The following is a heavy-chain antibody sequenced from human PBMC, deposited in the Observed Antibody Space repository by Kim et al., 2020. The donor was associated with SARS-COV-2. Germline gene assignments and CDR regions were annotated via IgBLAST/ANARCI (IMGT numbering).Heavy chain of an antibody. CDR2: IIPIFGTA. CDR1: GGTFSSYA. V-gene: IGHV1-69*13. J-gene: IGHJ3*02. Sequence: SVKVSCKASGGTFSSYAISWVRQAPGQGLEWMGGIIPIFGTANYAQKFQGRVTITADESTSTAYMELSSLRSEDTAVYYCAGARGHGVVPAGGAFDIWGQGPMVTVSS. CDR3: AGARGHGVVPAGGAFDI. D-gene: IGHD2-2*01.